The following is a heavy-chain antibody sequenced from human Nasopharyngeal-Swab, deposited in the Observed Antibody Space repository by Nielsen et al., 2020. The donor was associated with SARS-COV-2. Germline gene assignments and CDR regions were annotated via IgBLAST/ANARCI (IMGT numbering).Heavy chain of an antibody. CDR3: ARQGPYDSYGPSKV. V-gene: IGHV4-39*01. CDR1: DGSISSSTYY. Sequence: SETLSLTCTVSDGSISSSTYYWAWIRQPPGKGLEWIGSIYYSGSTHYNPSLKSRVTISADTYKNQFSLKLRSVTAADTAVYYCARQGPYDSYGPSKVWGQGTTVTVSS. D-gene: IGHD5-18*01. J-gene: IGHJ6*02. CDR2: IYYSGST.